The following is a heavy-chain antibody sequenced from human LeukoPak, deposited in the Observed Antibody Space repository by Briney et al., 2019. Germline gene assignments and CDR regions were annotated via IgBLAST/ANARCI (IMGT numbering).Heavy chain of an antibody. CDR2: IWYGGSNK. CDR3: AKGGLYFDY. CDR1: GFTFSSYA. J-gene: IGHJ4*02. V-gene: IGHV3-30*02. Sequence: GGSLRLSCAASGFTFSSYAMSWVRQAPGKGLEWVAVIWYGGSNKYYADSVKGRFTISRDNSKNTLYPQMNSLRAEDTAVYYCAKGGLYFDYWGQGTLVTVSS. D-gene: IGHD2-15*01.